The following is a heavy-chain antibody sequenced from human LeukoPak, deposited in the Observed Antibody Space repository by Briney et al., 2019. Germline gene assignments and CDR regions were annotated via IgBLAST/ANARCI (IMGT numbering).Heavy chain of an antibody. CDR1: SGSISTFTYY. V-gene: IGHV4-39*01. J-gene: IGHJ2*01. CDR2: IFYNGST. Sequence: PSETLSLTCTVSSGSISTFTYYWGWIRQPPGKGLEWIGSIFYNGSTYYNPSLKSPVTISVDTSKNQFSLKLTSVTAADTAVYYCASSKGLWYFDLWGRGTLVTVSS. CDR3: ASSKGLWYFDL.